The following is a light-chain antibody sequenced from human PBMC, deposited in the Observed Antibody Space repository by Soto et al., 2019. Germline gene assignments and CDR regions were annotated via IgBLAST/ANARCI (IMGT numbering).Light chain of an antibody. CDR1: QSVNSWY. J-gene: IGKJ1*01. Sequence: EIVLTQSPGTLSLSPGERATLSCRASQSVNSWYLAWYQQKPGQAPRLLIYDASSRPTGIPDRFSGGGSVTHFTIPISILEHDSLALYYYQQYTYSPYPFGQGTQVQIK. V-gene: IGKV3-20*01. CDR2: DAS. CDR3: QQYTYSPYP.